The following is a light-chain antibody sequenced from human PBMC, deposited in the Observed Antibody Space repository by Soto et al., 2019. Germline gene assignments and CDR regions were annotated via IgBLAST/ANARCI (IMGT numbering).Light chain of an antibody. V-gene: IGKV3-15*01. CDR3: QQYYNWAPCT. J-gene: IGKJ3*01. CDR1: QTISSN. CDR2: GAS. Sequence: DIVMTQSPATLSVSPGERATLSCRASQTISSNLAWYQQKPGQTPRLLIYGASTRAAGIPARFSVSGSGTDFTLTITSLQSKDFAVYYCQQYYNWAPCTFGPGTKVDIK.